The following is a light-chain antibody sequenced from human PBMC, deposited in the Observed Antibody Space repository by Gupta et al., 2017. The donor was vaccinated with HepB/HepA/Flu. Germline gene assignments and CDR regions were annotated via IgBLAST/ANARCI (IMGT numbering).Light chain of an antibody. CDR1: HSLVSSYNSASH. CDR3: QQYYGVPFT. V-gene: IGKV4-1*01. Sequence: DNVLTQSPDSLGVSLGERATINCKSSHSLVSSYNSASHLAWYQQKPGQPPKLLIYWTSGRESGVPDRFSGSGSGTEFTLTISALQAEDVALYYCQQYYGVPFTFGPGTKVDIK. J-gene: IGKJ3*01. CDR2: WTS.